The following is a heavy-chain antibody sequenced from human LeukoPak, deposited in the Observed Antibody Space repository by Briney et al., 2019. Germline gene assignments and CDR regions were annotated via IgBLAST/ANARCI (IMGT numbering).Heavy chain of an antibody. V-gene: IGHV1-2*04. CDR3: ARSLSMYSSGWYYFDY. CDR2: INPNSGGT. Sequence: WMGWINPNSGGTNYAQKFQGWVTMTRDTSISTAYMELSRLRSDDTAVYYCARSLSMYSSGWYYFDYWGQGTLVTVSS. D-gene: IGHD6-19*01. J-gene: IGHJ4*02.